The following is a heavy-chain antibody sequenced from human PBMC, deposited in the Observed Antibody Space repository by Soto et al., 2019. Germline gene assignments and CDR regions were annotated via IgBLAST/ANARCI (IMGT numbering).Heavy chain of an antibody. Sequence: SETLSLTCTVSGDSISSGNKYWTWIRQPPGKGLEWIGYIFSSGTTYYNPSLKSRLTMALEASQNQFSLKVKSMTDADTAVYYCARVPSPFDYYYAMDVWGQGTTVTVSS. D-gene: IGHD3-16*01. CDR3: ARVPSPFDYYYAMDV. CDR2: IFSSGTT. V-gene: IGHV4-30-4*01. J-gene: IGHJ6*02. CDR1: GDSISSGNKY.